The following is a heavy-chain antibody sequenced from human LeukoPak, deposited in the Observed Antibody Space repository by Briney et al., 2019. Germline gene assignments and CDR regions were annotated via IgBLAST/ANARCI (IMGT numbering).Heavy chain of an antibody. CDR1: GGSVSSGSYY. V-gene: IGHV4-61*01. Sequence: PSETLSLTCTVSGGSVSSGSYYWSWIRQPPGKGLEWIGYIYYSGSTNYNPSLKSRVTMSVDTSKNQFSLKLSSVTAADTAVYYCARIDYGDYVYYFDYWGQGTLVTVSS. J-gene: IGHJ4*02. D-gene: IGHD4-17*01. CDR3: ARIDYGDYVYYFDY. CDR2: IYYSGST.